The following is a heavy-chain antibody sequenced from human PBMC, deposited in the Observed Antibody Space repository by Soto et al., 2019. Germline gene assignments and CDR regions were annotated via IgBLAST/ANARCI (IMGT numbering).Heavy chain of an antibody. J-gene: IGHJ4*02. CDR3: ARSQPSLTTVVTFDY. CDR1: GDSISSGDYY. Sequence: QVQLQESGPGLVKPSQTLSLTCTVSGDSISSGDYYLSWMRQPPGKGLEWIGYIYNTGSTYYNSSLQSRVTMSLDTSKNQFSLRLSSVTAADTAVYYCARSQPSLTTVVTFDYWGQGTLVTVSS. V-gene: IGHV4-30-4*01. CDR2: IYNTGST. D-gene: IGHD4-17*01.